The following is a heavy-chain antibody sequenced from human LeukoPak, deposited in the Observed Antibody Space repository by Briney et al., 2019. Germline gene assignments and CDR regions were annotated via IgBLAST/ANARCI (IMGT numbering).Heavy chain of an antibody. CDR1: GGSIRSNNW. V-gene: IGHV4-4*02. CDR2: IYHNGNT. CDR3: ARVGCSGGSRYRYFDY. D-gene: IGHD2-15*01. Sequence: PSGTLSLTCAVSGGSIRSNNWWSWVRQPPGKGLEWIGEIYHNGNTNYNPSLKSRITISVDKSKNQFSLKLSSVTAAETAVYYCARVGCSGGSRYRYFDYWGQGTLVTVSS. J-gene: IGHJ4*02.